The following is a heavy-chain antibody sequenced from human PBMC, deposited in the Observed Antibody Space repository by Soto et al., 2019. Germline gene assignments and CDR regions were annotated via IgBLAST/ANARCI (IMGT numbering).Heavy chain of an antibody. V-gene: IGHV3-9*01. J-gene: IGHJ4*02. Sequence: GGSLRLSCAASGFTFDDYAMHWVRQAPGKGLEWASGISWNSGSIGYADSVKGRFTISGDNAKNSLYLQMNSLRAEDTALYYCAKGPYSSGWQTYFDHWGQGTLVTVSS. CDR1: GFTFDDYA. CDR2: ISWNSGSI. CDR3: AKGPYSSGWQTYFDH. D-gene: IGHD6-19*01.